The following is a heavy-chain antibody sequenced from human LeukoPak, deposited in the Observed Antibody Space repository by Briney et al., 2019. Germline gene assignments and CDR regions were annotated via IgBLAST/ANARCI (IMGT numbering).Heavy chain of an antibody. CDR2: IYYRGIT. CDR1: GGSISGSSYF. V-gene: IGHV4-39*01. J-gene: IGHJ4*02. CDR3: ARLKEGIDY. Sequence: SEPLSLTRAVSGGSISGSSYFWSWARQPPGKGLEWIGSIYYRGITYYNPSLKSRVTISVDTSKHQFSMKLSSVTAADTAVYYCARLKEGIDYWGQGTPVTVSS. D-gene: IGHD3-10*01.